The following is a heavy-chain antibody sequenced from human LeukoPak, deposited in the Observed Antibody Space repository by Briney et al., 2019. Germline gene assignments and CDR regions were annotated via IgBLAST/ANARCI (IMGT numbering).Heavy chain of an antibody. CDR1: GGSFSGYY. J-gene: IGHJ3*02. Sequence: SETLSLTCAVYGGSFSGYYWSWIRQPPGKGLEWIGYIYYSGSTNYNPSLKSRVTISVDTSKNQFSLKLSSVTAADTAVYYCARVGDRVYWANAFDIWGQGTMVTVSS. CDR3: ARVGDRVYWANAFDI. D-gene: IGHD3-10*01. CDR2: IYYSGST. V-gene: IGHV4-59*01.